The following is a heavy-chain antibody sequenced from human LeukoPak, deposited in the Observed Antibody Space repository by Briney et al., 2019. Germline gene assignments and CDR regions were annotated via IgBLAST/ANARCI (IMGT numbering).Heavy chain of an antibody. V-gene: IGHV3-23*01. D-gene: IGHD2-15*01. J-gene: IGHJ4*02. CDR3: AKQLGYCSDGSCYFPY. CDR1: GGSISSYY. CDR2: ISNNGGYT. Sequence: ETLSLTCTVSGGSISSYYWSWIRQPPGKGLEWVSAISNNGGYTYYADSVQGRFTISRDNSKSTLCLQMNSLRAEDTAVYYCAKQLGYCSDGSCYFPYWGQGTLVTVSS.